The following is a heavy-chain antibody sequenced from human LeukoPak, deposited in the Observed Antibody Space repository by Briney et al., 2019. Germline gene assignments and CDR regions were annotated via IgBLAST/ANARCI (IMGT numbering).Heavy chain of an antibody. CDR3: ASLADGSGSYQDY. V-gene: IGHV3-21*01. D-gene: IGHD3-10*01. J-gene: IGHJ4*02. CDR2: ISSSSSYI. Sequence: GGSLRLSCAASGFTFSSYSMNWVRQAPGKGLEWVSSISSSSSYIYYADSVKGRFTISRDNAKNSLYLQMNSLRAEDTAVYYCASLADGSGSYQDYWGQGTLVTVSS. CDR1: GFTFSSYS.